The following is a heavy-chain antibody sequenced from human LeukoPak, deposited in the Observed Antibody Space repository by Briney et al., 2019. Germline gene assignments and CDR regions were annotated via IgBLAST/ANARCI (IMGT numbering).Heavy chain of an antibody. CDR3: AREVHDSSGYHERTLDY. J-gene: IGHJ4*02. CDR1: GYTFTGYY. D-gene: IGHD3-22*01. V-gene: IGHV1-2*02. Sequence: APVKVSCKASGYTFTGYYMHWVRQAPGQGLEWMGWINPNSGGTNYAQKFQGRVTMTRDTSISTAYMELSRLRSDDTAVYYCAREVHDSSGYHERTLDYWGQGTLVTVSS. CDR2: INPNSGGT.